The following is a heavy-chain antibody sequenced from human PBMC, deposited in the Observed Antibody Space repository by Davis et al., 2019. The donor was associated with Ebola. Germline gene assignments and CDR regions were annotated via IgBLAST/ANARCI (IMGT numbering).Heavy chain of an antibody. CDR1: GGSISSGGYY. V-gene: IGHV4-39*07. D-gene: IGHD3-10*01. CDR2: INHSGST. Sequence: SETLSLTCTVSGGSISSGGYYWSWIRQPPGKGLEWIGEINHSGSTNYNPSLKSRVTISVDTSKNQFSLKLSSVTAADTAVYYCAREPYGSGKSDAFDIWGQGTTVTVSS. J-gene: IGHJ3*02. CDR3: AREPYGSGKSDAFDI.